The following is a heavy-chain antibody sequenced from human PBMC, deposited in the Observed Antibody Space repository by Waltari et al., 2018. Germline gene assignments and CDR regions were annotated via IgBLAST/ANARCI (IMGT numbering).Heavy chain of an antibody. CDR1: GFTFSSYS. Sequence: GSGGGLVKPGGSLRLSCAASGFTFSSYSMNWVRQAPGKGLEWVSSISSSSSYIYYADSVKGRFTISRDNAKNSLYLQMNSLRAEDTAVYDCASRRVKSGNNCTGGVCYRGPFDYWGQGTLVTVSS. CDR3: ASRRVKSGNNCTGGVCYRGPFDY. D-gene: IGHD2-8*02. J-gene: IGHJ4*02. CDR2: ISSSSSYI. V-gene: IGHV3-21*01.